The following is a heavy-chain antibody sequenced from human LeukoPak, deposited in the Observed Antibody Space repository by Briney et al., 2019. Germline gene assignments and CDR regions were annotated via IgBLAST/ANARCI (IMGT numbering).Heavy chain of an antibody. CDR2: IYSDGST. Sequence: GGSLRLSCAASGFTVSTNYMSWVRQAPGKKLEWVSDIYSDGSTFYADSVKGRFTISRDNSKNTLYLQMNSLRAEDTAVYHCARYDFILISYFDLWGRGTLVTVSS. CDR1: GFTVSTNY. CDR3: ARYDFILISYFDL. V-gene: IGHV3-53*01. D-gene: IGHD3-3*01. J-gene: IGHJ2*01.